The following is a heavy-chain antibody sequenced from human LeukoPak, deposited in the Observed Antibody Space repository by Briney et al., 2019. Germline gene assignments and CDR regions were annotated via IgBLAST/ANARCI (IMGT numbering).Heavy chain of an antibody. CDR2: INPNSGGT. Sequence: ASVKVSCKASGYTFTGYYMHWVRQAPGQGLEWMGWINPNSGGTNYALKFQGRVTMTRDTSISTAYMELSRLRSDDTAVYYCATFVVVPAATMAWGHWFDPWGQGTLVTVSS. D-gene: IGHD2-2*01. CDR3: ATFVVVPAATMAWGHWFDP. CDR1: GYTFTGYY. V-gene: IGHV1-2*02. J-gene: IGHJ5*02.